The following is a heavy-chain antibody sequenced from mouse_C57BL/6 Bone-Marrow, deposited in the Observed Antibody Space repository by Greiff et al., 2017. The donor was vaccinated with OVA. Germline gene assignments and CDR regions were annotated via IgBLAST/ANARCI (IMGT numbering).Heavy chain of an antibody. J-gene: IGHJ1*03. Sequence: QVQLQQPGAELVKPGASVKLSCKASGYTFTSYWMHWVKQRPGQGLEWIGMIHPNSGSTNYNEKFKSKATLTVDKSSRTAYMQLSSLTSEDSAVYYCARPGDYDVWYFDVWGTGTTVTVSS. V-gene: IGHV1-64*01. D-gene: IGHD2-4*01. CDR2: IHPNSGST. CDR1: GYTFTSYW. CDR3: ARPGDYDVWYFDV.